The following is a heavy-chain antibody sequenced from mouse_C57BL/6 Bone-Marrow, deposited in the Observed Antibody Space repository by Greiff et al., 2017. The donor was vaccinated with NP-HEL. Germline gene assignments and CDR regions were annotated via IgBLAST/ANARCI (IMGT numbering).Heavy chain of an antibody. V-gene: IGHV14-4*01. D-gene: IGHD1-1*01. CDR2: IDPENGDT. J-gene: IGHJ4*01. Sequence: EVQRVESGAELVRPGASVKLSCTVSGFNIKDDYMHWVKQRPEQGLEWIGWIDPENGDTEYASKFQGKATITADTSSNTAYLQLSSLTSEDTAVYYCTTGGSSPYARDYWGQGTSVTVSS. CDR3: TTGGSSPYARDY. CDR1: GFNIKDDY.